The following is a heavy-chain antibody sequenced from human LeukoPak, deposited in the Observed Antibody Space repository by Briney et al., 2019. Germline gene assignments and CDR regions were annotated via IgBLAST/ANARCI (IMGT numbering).Heavy chain of an antibody. CDR2: IYYSGST. V-gene: IGHV4-59*01. CDR3: ARTYGHDGSGYYYEDGPAFDY. Sequence: ASETLSLTCTVSGGSISSYYWSWIRQPPGKGLEWIGYIYYSGSTNYNPSLKSRVTISVDTSKNQFSLKLSSVTAADTAVYYCARTYGHDGSGYYYEDGPAFDYWGQGTLVTVSS. J-gene: IGHJ4*02. CDR1: GGSISSYY. D-gene: IGHD3-22*01.